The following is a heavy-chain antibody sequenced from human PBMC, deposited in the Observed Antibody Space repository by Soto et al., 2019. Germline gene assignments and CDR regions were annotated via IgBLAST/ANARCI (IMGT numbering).Heavy chain of an antibody. CDR2: MSGYNGNT. CDR1: GYTFTNYG. CDR3: AREGQAPYYYYGMDV. J-gene: IGHJ6*02. Sequence: QVQVVQSGDEVKKPGASVKVSCKASGYTFTNYGFSWVRQAPGQGLEWMGWMSGYNGNTKYAEKFQGRVTMTTDTSTSTAHMELRSLRSDDTAVYYCAREGQAPYYYYGMDVWGQRTAVTVYS. V-gene: IGHV1-18*01.